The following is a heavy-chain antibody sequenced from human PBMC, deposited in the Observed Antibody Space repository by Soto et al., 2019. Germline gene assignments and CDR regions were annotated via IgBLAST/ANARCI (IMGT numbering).Heavy chain of an antibody. CDR3: ARHSYIAAAGEHYDFDY. Sequence: PSETLSLTCTVSGGSINSGGYYWNWIRQHPGKGLEWIGSIYYSGSTYYNPSLKSRVTISVDTSKNQFSLKLSSVTAADTAVYYCARHSYIAAAGEHYDFDYWGQGTLVTVSS. CDR2: IYYSGST. J-gene: IGHJ4*02. V-gene: IGHV4-39*01. D-gene: IGHD6-13*01. CDR1: GGSINSGGYY.